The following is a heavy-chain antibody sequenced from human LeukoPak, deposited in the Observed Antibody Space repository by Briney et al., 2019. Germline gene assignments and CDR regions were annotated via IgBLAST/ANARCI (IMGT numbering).Heavy chain of an antibody. CDR1: GGFIGSYY. CDR3: ARRAFAGAFDI. J-gene: IGHJ3*02. D-gene: IGHD3-16*01. V-gene: IGHV4-59*08. Sequence: SETLTLPCTVSGGFIGSYYWSWIRQPPGKALEWIGYIYYSGRTNYNPSLKRRVTISVDTSKNHFSLKRSSVTAADTAVYYCARRAFAGAFDIWGQGTMVTVSS. CDR2: IYYSGRT.